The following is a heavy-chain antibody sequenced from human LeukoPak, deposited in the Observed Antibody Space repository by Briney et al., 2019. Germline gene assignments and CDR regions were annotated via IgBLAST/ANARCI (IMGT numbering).Heavy chain of an antibody. CDR2: IYYSGST. V-gene: IGHV4-59*01. J-gene: IGHJ4*02. D-gene: IGHD3-10*02. CDR3: ARAVRGVTPFDY. CDR1: GGSISSYY. Sequence: PSETLSLTCTVSGGSISSYYWSWIRQPPGKGLEWIGYIYYSGSTNYNPSLKSRVTISVDTSKNQFSLKLSSVTAADTAVYYCARAVRGVTPFDYWGQGTLVTVSS.